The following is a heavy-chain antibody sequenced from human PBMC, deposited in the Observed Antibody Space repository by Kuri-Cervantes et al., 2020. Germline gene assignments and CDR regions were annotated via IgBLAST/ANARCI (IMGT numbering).Heavy chain of an antibody. V-gene: IGHV1-2*02. J-gene: IGHJ4*02. CDR2: INLNSGDA. Sequence: ASVKVSCKASGYTFTGYYMHWVRQAPGQGLEWMGGINLNSGDAHYAQKFQDRVSMTRDTSISTAYMELSRLTSDDTAMYYCARDPPLSSDVLTGYLDWGQGTLVTVSS. CDR1: GYTFTGYY. D-gene: IGHD3-9*01. CDR3: ARDPPLSSDVLTGYLD.